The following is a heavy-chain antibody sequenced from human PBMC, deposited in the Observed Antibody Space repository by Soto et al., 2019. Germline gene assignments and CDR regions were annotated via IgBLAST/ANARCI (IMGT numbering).Heavy chain of an antibody. D-gene: IGHD2-15*01. J-gene: IGHJ6*03. CDR3: AREDIISSAGYYYVDV. V-gene: IGHV4-34*01. CDR1: GGSFSGYY. Sequence: PSETLSLTCAVYGGSFSGYYWSWIRQPPGKGLEWIGEINHSGSTNYNPSLKSRVTISVDTSKNQFSLKLSSVTAADTAVYYCAREDIISSAGYYYVDVWGKGTTVTVSS. CDR2: INHSGST.